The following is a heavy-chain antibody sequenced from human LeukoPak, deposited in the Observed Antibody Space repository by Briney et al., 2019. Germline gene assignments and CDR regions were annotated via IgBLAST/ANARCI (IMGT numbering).Heavy chain of an antibody. D-gene: IGHD3-22*01. CDR3: ARVASNTMIVVGHDAFDI. CDR1: GFTFSDYY. Sequence: TGGSLRLSCAASGFTFSDYYMSWIRQAPGKGLEWVSYISSSGSTIYYADSVKGRFTISRDNAKNSLYLQMNSLRAEDTAVYYCARVASNTMIVVGHDAFDIWGQGTMVTVSS. V-gene: IGHV3-11*01. CDR2: ISSSGSTI. J-gene: IGHJ3*02.